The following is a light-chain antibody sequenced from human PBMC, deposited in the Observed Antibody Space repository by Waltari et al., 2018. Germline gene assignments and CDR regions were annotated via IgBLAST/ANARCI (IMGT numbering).Light chain of an antibody. CDR2: GAF. CDR3: QQYDDPPLT. Sequence: EIVLTQSPGTLSLSPGARATLSCRASQSITSDFLAWYQQRPGQAPRLLIFGAFTRATGIPDRFSGRGSGTDFTLTISRLEPEDFAVYYCQQYDDPPLTFGGGTKVEMK. J-gene: IGKJ4*01. CDR1: QSITSDF. V-gene: IGKV3-20*01.